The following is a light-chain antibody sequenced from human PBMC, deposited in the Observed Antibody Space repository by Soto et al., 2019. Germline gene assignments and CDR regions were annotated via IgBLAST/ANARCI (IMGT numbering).Light chain of an antibody. CDR1: QSVSSN. CDR2: GAS. J-gene: IGKJ4*01. V-gene: IGKV3-15*01. CDR3: QQYNNWLSLT. Sequence: EIVMTQSPATLSVSPGERVTLSCRASQSVSSNLAWYQQKPGQAPRLLIYGASTRATGIPARFSGSGSGTEFTLTISSLQSDDFAVYHCQQYNNWLSLTFGGGNKVDIK.